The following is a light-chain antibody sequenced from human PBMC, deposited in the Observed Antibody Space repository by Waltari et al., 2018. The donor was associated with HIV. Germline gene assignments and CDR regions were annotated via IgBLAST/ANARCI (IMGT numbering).Light chain of an antibody. Sequence: DIVITQSPDSLAVSLGEMATISCTSSQNVFYGANNKMSLAWYQQKPGQPPKLHIYWASNRESGVPGRFSVSGSETDFTLTITSLQAEDVAVYFCHQYYSKRYSFGQATTMEI. V-gene: IGKV4-1*01. CDR3: HQYYSKRYS. J-gene: IGKJ2*01. CDR2: WAS. CDR1: QNVFYGANNKMS.